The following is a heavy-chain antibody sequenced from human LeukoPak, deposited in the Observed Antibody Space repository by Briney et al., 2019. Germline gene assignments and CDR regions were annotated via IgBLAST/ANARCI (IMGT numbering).Heavy chain of an antibody. CDR3: ARLQGYFDWTDAFDI. J-gene: IGHJ3*02. D-gene: IGHD3-9*01. CDR2: INPNSGGT. CDR1: GYTFTGYY. V-gene: IGHV1-2*02. Sequence: ASVKVSCKASGYTFTGYYMHWVRQAPGQGLEWMGWINPNSGGTNYAQKFQGRVTMTRDTSISTAYMELSRLRSDDTAVYYCARLQGYFDWTDAFDIWGQGTMVTVSS.